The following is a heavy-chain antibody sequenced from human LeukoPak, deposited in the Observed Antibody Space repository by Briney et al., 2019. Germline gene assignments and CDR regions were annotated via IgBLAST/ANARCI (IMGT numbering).Heavy chain of an antibody. J-gene: IGHJ3*02. V-gene: IGHV3-23*01. CDR1: GFTFSSYA. D-gene: IGHD5-12*01. CDR3: VKGGYSGYEYTFDI. CDR2: ISDSGGST. Sequence: GGSLRLSCAASGFTFSSYAMSWVRQAPGKGLEWVSSISDSGGSTSNADSVKGRFTISRDNSKNTLYLQMNSLRAEDTAVYYCVKGGYSGYEYTFDIWGQGTMVTVSS.